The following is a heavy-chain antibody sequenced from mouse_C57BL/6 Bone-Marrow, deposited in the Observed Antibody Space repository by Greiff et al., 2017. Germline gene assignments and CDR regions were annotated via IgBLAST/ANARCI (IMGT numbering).Heavy chain of an antibody. J-gene: IGHJ3*01. V-gene: IGHV1-36*01. D-gene: IGHD2-4*01. CDR1: GFTFTDYY. CDR3: ARGAFYYDYDGGFAY. CDR2: VYPYNGGT. Sequence: EVKLQESGPVLVKPGPSVKISCKASGFTFTDYYMHWVKQSHGKSLEWIGLVYPYNGGTSYNQKFKGKATLTVDTSSSTAYMELSSLNSEDSAVYYCARGAFYYDYDGGFAYWGQGTMVTVST.